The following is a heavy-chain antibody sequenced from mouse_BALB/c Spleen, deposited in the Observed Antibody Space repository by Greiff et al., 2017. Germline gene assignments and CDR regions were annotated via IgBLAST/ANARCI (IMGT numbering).Heavy chain of an antibody. D-gene: IGHD4-1*01. CDR3: ASLGEDY. Sequence: EVQVVESGGDLVKPGGSLKLSCAASGFTFSSYGMSWVRQTPDKRLEWVATISSGGSYTYYPDSVKGRFTISRDNAKNTLYLQMSSLKSEDTAMYYCASLGEDYWGQGTTLTGSS. CDR1: GFTFSSYG. J-gene: IGHJ2*01. V-gene: IGHV5-6*01. CDR2: ISSGGSYT.